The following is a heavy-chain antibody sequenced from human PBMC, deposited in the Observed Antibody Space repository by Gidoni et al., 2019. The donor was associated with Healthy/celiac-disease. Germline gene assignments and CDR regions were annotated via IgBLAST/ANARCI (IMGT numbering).Heavy chain of an antibody. J-gene: IGHJ4*02. Sequence: EVQLLESGGGLVQPGGSLSLSCAASGFTFSSYAMSWVRQAPGKGLEWVSAIRGSGGSTYYADSVKGRFTISRDNSKNTLYLQMNSLRAEDTAVYYCAKDRFVRYFDWLLARSDLDYWGQGTLVTVSS. D-gene: IGHD3-9*01. CDR3: AKDRFVRYFDWLLARSDLDY. V-gene: IGHV3-23*01. CDR1: GFTFSSYA. CDR2: IRGSGGST.